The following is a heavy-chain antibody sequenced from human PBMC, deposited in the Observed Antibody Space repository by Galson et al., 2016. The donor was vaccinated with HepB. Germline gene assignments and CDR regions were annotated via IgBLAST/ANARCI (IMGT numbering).Heavy chain of an antibody. V-gene: IGHV3-23*01. CDR3: ARNIVAVPGANGYFDY. CDR2: ISGSGGRT. CDR1: GFTFSHCP. J-gene: IGHJ4*02. D-gene: IGHD2-2*01. Sequence: SLRLSCAASGFTFSHCPMSWVRQAPGQGLEWVSSISGSGGRTSYAASVKGRFTISRDNSKNTLYLQMNSLRAEDTAVYYCARNIVAVPGANGYFDYWGQGTLVTVSS.